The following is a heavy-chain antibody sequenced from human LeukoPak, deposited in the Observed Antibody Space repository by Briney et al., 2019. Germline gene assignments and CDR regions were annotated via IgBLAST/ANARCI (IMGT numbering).Heavy chain of an antibody. CDR2: ISYDGSNK. J-gene: IGHJ4*02. V-gene: IGHV3-30*04. CDR1: GFTFSSYA. D-gene: IGHD6-13*01. CDR3: ARVGASSSWLYPFDY. Sequence: GGSLRLSCAASGFTFSSYAMHWVRQAPGKGLEWVAVISYDGSNKYYADSVKGRFTNSRDNSKNTLYLQMNSLRAEDTAVYYCARVGASSSWLYPFDYWGQGTLVTVSS.